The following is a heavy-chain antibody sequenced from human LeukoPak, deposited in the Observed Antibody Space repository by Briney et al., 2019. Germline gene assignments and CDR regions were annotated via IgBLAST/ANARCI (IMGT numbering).Heavy chain of an antibody. CDR1: GFTFSTYW. D-gene: IGHD2-15*01. CDR3: ARGDKFSGDY. J-gene: IGHJ4*02. CDR2: LHQDGNEK. V-gene: IGHV3-7*04. Sequence: QPGGSLRLSCAASGFTFSTYWMSWVRQAPGKGLEWVAILHQDGNEKYSVASGKGRLPIPRDNAKTPRDRQWNSLRAEDTAVYYCARGDKFSGDYWGQGTLVTVSP.